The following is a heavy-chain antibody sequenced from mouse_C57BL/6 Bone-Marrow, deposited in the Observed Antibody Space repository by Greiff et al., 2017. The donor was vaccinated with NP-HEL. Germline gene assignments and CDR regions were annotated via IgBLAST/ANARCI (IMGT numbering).Heavy chain of an antibody. Sequence: VQLQQPGAELVMPGASVKLSCKASGYTFTSYWMHWVKQRPGQGLEWIGEIDPSDSYTNYNQKFKGKSTLTVDKSSSTAYMQLSSLTSEDSAVYYCARRVMIYDSSYEYYVDYWGQGTTLTVSS. D-gene: IGHD2-3*01. CDR2: IDPSDSYT. V-gene: IGHV1-69*01. CDR1: GYTFTSYW. CDR3: ARRVMIYDSSYEYYVDY. J-gene: IGHJ2*01.